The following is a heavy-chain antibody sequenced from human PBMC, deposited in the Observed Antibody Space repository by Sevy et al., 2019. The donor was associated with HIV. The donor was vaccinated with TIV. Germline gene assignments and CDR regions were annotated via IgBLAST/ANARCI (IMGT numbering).Heavy chain of an antibody. CDR1: GGYMSSYY. D-gene: IGHD6-13*01. J-gene: IGHJ5*02. Sequence: SETLSLTCTVSGGYMSSYYWSWIRQPPGKGLEWIGYIYYSGSTNYNPTLKSRVTISVDTSKNQFSLKLSSVTAADTAVYYCARQRIATNWFDPWGQGTLVTVSS. CDR3: ARQRIATNWFDP. V-gene: IGHV4-59*01. CDR2: IYYSGST.